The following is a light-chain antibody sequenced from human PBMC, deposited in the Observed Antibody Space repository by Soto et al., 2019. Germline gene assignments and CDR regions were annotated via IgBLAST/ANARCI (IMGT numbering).Light chain of an antibody. Sequence: QSALTQPPSASGSPGQTVTISCTGTSSDVGGYDYVSWYQQHPGEAPKLIIYKNNYRPSGVPDRFSGSKSGTSASLAISGLRSEDEADYYCAAWDDSLNGWVFGGGTKVTVL. CDR2: KNN. CDR1: SSDVGGYDY. V-gene: IGLV2-8*01. CDR3: AAWDDSLNGWV. J-gene: IGLJ3*02.